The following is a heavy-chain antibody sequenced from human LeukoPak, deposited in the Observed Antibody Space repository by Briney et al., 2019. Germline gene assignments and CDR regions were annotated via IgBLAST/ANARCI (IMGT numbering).Heavy chain of an antibody. CDR2: ISGSGGST. CDR1: GFTFSSYA. Sequence: GGSLRLSCAASGFTFSSYAMSWVRQAPGKGLEWVSAISGSGGSTYYADSVKGRFTISRDNSKNTLYLQMNSLRAEDTAVYYCAKDGTGDYYYYYYMDVWGKGTTVTVSS. CDR3: AKDGTGDYYYYYYMDV. V-gene: IGHV3-23*01. D-gene: IGHD1-26*01. J-gene: IGHJ6*03.